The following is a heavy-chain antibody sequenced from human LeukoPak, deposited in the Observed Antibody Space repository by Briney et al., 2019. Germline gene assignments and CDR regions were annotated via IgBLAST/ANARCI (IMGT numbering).Heavy chain of an antibody. CDR3: TTAGSWYPENY. CDR1: GFTFSGSA. CDR2: IRSKANSYAT. J-gene: IGHJ4*02. Sequence: GGSLRLSCAASGFTFSGSAMHWVRQASGKGLEWVGRIRSKANSYATAYAASVKGRFTISRDDSKNTAYLQMNSLKTEDTAVYYCTTAGSWYPENYWGQGTLVTVSS. D-gene: IGHD6-13*01. V-gene: IGHV3-73*01.